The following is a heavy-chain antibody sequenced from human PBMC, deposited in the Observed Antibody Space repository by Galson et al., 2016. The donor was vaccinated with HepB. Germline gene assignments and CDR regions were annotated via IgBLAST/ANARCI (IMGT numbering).Heavy chain of an antibody. Sequence: SVKVSCKASGYTFSSFSFHWVHWVRQAPGQGLEWMGVINPSGDITGFAQKFQGRITMTRDASTNTIYMELSSLRSEDTAVYYCARDNSRNNRSWWFDPWGQGTLVTVSS. D-gene: IGHD1/OR15-1a*01. CDR2: INPSGDIT. J-gene: IGHJ5*02. CDR3: ARDNSRNNRSWWFDP. CDR1: GYTFSSFS. V-gene: IGHV1-46*01.